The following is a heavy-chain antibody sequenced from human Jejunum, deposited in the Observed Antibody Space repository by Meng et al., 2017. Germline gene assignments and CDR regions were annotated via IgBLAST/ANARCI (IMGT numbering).Heavy chain of an antibody. CDR2: INNDASST. CDR3: ARGGYSDSSGYSNGWFDP. J-gene: IGHJ5*02. CDR1: GFTFSIYW. V-gene: IGHV3-74*01. D-gene: IGHD3-22*01. Sequence: GSLRLSCAASGFTFSIYWMHWVRQAPEKGLVWVSRINNDASSTTYADSVKGRFTISRDNAKNTLFLQMNSLRAEDTAVYYCARGGYSDSSGYSNGWFDPWGQGTLVTVSS.